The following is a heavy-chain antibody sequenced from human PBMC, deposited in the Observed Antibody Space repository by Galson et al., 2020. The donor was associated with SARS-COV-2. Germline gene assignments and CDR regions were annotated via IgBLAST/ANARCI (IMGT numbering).Heavy chain of an antibody. CDR1: GFTVSSNY. J-gene: IGHJ6*02. V-gene: IGHV3-66*01. CDR3: ARERTTAGTGDYYYYYGMDV. Sequence: GESLKISCAASGFTVSSNYMSWVRQAPGKGLEWVSVIYSGGSTYYADSVKGRFTISRDNSKNTLYLQMNSLRAEDTAVYYCARERTTAGTGDYYYYYGMDVWGQGTTVTVSS. CDR2: IYSGGST. D-gene: IGHD6-13*01.